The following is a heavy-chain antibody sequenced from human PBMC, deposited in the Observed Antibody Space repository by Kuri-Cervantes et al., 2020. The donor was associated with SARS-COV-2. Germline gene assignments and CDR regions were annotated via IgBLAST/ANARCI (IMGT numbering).Heavy chain of an antibody. Sequence: SETLSLTCTVSGGSISSSSYYWSWIRQPPGKGLEWIGEINHSGSTNYNPSLKSRVTISVDTSKNQFSLKLSSVTAADTAVYYCARDRYSSSLFYYYYMDVWGKGTTVTVSS. J-gene: IGHJ6*03. CDR1: GGSISSSSYY. CDR2: INHSGST. V-gene: IGHV4-39*07. CDR3: ARDRYSSSLFYYYYMDV. D-gene: IGHD6-6*01.